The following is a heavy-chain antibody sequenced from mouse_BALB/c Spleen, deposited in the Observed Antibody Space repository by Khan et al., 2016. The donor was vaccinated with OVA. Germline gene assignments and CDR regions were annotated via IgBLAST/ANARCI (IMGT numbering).Heavy chain of an antibody. CDR3: HRDDDYDVDN. CDR2: IDPANANT. CDR1: GFNIKDTY. J-gene: IGHJ2*01. D-gene: IGHD2-13*01. Sequence: VRLQQSGAELVKPGASVKLSCTAFGFNIKDTYIPWVKQRPEQGLEWIGRIDPANANTKYDPKFQDKATITADTSSNTAYLQLSSLTSEDTAVYYFHRDDDYDVDNWGQGTTLTVSS. V-gene: IGHV14-3*02.